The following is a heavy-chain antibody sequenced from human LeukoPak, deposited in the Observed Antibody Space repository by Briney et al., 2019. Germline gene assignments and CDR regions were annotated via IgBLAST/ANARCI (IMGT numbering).Heavy chain of an antibody. CDR1: GGSISSYY. D-gene: IGHD3-22*01. CDR3: AREARGSNGYYYNF. Sequence: SETLPLTCTVSGGSISSYYWSWIRQPPGKGLQWIGDISYSGSTKYNPTLKSRATISADTSKNQFSLKVTSVTAADTAVYYCAREARGSNGYYYNFWGQGSLVTVSS. V-gene: IGHV4-59*01. J-gene: IGHJ4*02. CDR2: ISYSGST.